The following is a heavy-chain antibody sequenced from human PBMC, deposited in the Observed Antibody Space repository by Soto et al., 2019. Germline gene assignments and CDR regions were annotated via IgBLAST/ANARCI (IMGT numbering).Heavy chain of an antibody. V-gene: IGHV1-46*01. CDR3: ATMLSGSYFDY. CDR1: GYTFTSYY. CDR2: INPSGGST. J-gene: IGHJ4*02. D-gene: IGHD1-26*01. Sequence: ASVKVSCKASGYTFTSYYMHWVRQAPGQGLEWMGIINPSGGSTSYAQKFQGRVTMTRDTSMSTVYMELSSLRSEDTAVYYCATMLSGSYFDYWGQGTLVTVSS.